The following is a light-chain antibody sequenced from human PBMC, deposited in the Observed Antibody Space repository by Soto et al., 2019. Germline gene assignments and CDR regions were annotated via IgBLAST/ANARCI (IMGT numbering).Light chain of an antibody. V-gene: IGLV2-14*01. CDR1: SSDVGGYNY. J-gene: IGLJ1*01. CDR2: EVS. CDR3: SSYTSNSTPYV. Sequence: QSALTQPASVSGSPGQSITISCTGTSSDVGGYNYVSWYQQHPGKAPKLMIYEVSNRPSGVSNRFSGSKSGNTASLTISGLQAEVEADYYCSSYTSNSTPYVFGTGTKLTVL.